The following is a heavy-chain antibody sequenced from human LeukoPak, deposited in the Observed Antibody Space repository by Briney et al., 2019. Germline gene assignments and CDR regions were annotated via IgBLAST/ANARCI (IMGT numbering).Heavy chain of an antibody. CDR2: ISSSSSYI. CDR3: ASDYYYDRSGYYYHY. D-gene: IGHD3-22*01. Sequence: GGSLRLSCAASGFTFSSYSMNWVRQAPGKGLEWVSSISSSSSYIYYADSVKGRFTISRDNAKNSLYLQMNSLRAEDTAVYYCASDYYYDRSGYYYHYWGQGTLVTVSS. CDR1: GFTFSSYS. V-gene: IGHV3-21*01. J-gene: IGHJ4*02.